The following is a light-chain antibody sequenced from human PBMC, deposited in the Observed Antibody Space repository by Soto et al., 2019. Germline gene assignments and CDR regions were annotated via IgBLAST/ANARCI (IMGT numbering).Light chain of an antibody. CDR2: AAS. V-gene: IGKV1-12*01. CDR3: HEANSFPCT. CDR1: QGISSW. Sequence: DIEITQSPSSVSASVGDIVTITCRASQGISSWLAWYQQQRGKAPKLLIYAASSLQSEVPKRFSGIGSGSDFSLTISSLQPEDFATYYCHEANSFPCTFGQGTKLFIK. J-gene: IGKJ2*02.